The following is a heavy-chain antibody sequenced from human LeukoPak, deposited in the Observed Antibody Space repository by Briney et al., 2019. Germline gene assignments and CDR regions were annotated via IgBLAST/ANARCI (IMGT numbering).Heavy chain of an antibody. CDR1: GGSISSGDYY. CDR2: IYYSGST. CDR3: ARGVTGGWYGDFQH. V-gene: IGHV4-30-4*01. D-gene: IGHD6-19*01. Sequence: SQTLSLTCTVSGGSISSGDYYWSWIRQPPGKGLEWIGYIYYSGSTYYNPSLKSRVTISVDTSKNPFSLKLSSVTAADTAVYYCARGVTGGWYGDFQHWGQGTLVTVSS. J-gene: IGHJ1*01.